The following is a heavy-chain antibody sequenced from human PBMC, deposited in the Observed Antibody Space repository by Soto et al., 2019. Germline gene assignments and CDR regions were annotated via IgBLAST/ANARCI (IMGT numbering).Heavy chain of an antibody. Sequence: QVQLQQWGAGLLKPSETLSLTCAVYGGSFSGYYWSWIRQPPGKGLEWIGEINHSGSTNYNPSLKSRVTISVDTSKNQFSLKLSSVTAADTAVYYCARSLEGAAHHWGQGTLVTVSS. D-gene: IGHD6-13*01. CDR3: ARSLEGAAHH. CDR2: INHSGST. V-gene: IGHV4-34*01. J-gene: IGHJ4*02. CDR1: GGSFSGYY.